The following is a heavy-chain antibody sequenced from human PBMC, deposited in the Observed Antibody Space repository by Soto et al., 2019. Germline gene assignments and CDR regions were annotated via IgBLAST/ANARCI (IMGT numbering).Heavy chain of an antibody. CDR2: INAGNGNT. V-gene: IGHV1-3*01. CDR1: GYTFTSYA. Sequence: VSVKVSCKASGYTFTSYAMHWERQAPGQRLEWMGWINAGNGNTKYSQKFQGRVTITRDTSASTAYMELSSLRSEDTAVYYCARDVDFWSGLDYLGQGTLVTVSS. J-gene: IGHJ4*02. D-gene: IGHD3-3*01. CDR3: ARDVDFWSGLDY.